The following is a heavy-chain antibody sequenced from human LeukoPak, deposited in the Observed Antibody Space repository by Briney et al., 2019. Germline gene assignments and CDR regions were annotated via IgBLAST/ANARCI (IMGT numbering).Heavy chain of an antibody. CDR3: ARHSKQYYYDSSGYHFDY. Sequence: GSLGLSCAASGFTFSSYGMHWVRQAPGKGLEWIGSIYYSGSTYYNPSLKSRVTISVDTSKNQFSLKLSSVTAADTAVYYCARHSKQYYYDSSGYHFDYWGQGTLVTVSS. J-gene: IGHJ4*02. V-gene: IGHV4-39*01. D-gene: IGHD3-22*01. CDR1: GFTFSSYG. CDR2: IYYSGST.